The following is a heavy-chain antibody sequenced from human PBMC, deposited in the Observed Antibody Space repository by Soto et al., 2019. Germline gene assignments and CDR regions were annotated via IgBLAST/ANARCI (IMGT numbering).Heavy chain of an antibody. Sequence: QVQLVQSGAEVKKPGSSVKVSCKASGGTFSSYTISWVRQAPGQGLEWMGRIIPILGIANYAQEFQGRVTITADKSTSTAYMELSSLRSEDTAVYYCARDRCTNGVCSPYYFDYWGQGTLLTVSS. CDR1: GGTFSSYT. CDR3: ARDRCTNGVCSPYYFDY. V-gene: IGHV1-69*08. CDR2: IIPILGIA. D-gene: IGHD2-8*01. J-gene: IGHJ4*02.